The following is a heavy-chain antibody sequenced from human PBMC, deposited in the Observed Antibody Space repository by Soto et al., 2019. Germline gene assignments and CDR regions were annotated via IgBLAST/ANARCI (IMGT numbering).Heavy chain of an antibody. V-gene: IGHV1-69*01. Sequence: QVQLVQSGAEVKKPGSSVKVSCKASGGTFSSYAISWVRQAPGQGLEWVGGIIPIFGTANYAQKFQGRVTITADESTSTAYMELSSLRSEDTAMYYCARGFNDYGERHSAFDTWGQGTMVTVSS. J-gene: IGHJ3*02. CDR1: GGTFSSYA. CDR2: IIPIFGTA. CDR3: ARGFNDYGERHSAFDT. D-gene: IGHD4-17*01.